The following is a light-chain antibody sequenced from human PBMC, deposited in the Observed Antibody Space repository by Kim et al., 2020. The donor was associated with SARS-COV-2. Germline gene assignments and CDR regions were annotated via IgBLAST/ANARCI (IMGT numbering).Light chain of an antibody. CDR3: CSRDSSGNHVM. V-gene: IGLV3-19*01. Sequence: ALGQTVRITCQGDNLRNSYASWYQQRPGQAPVLVIYGRNNRPSGIPDRFSGSSSGDTGSLTITGTLAEDEADYYCCSRDSSGNHVMFGGGTKVTVL. J-gene: IGLJ3*02. CDR2: GRN. CDR1: NLRNSY.